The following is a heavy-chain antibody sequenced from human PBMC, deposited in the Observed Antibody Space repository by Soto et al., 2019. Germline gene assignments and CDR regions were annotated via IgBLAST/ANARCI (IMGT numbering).Heavy chain of an antibody. J-gene: IGHJ3*02. CDR1: GYTFTSYY. CDR3: ARESIAAAGGRAFDI. Sequence: ASVKVSCKASGYTFTSYYMHWVRQAPGQGLEWMGIINPSGGSTSYAQKFQGRVTMTRDTSTSTVYMELSSLRSEDTAVYYCARESIAAAGGRAFDIWGQGTMVTVSS. CDR2: INPSGGST. D-gene: IGHD6-13*01. V-gene: IGHV1-46*03.